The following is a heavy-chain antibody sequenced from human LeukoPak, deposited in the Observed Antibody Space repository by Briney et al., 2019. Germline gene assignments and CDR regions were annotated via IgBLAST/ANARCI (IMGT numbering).Heavy chain of an antibody. Sequence: SETLSLTCTVSGGSISSSSYYWGWIRQPPRKGLEWIGYIYYSGSSNYNPSLKSRVTISVDTSKNQFSLKLSSVTAADTAVYYCARGNYYDSSTYYRAFDIWGQGTMVTVSS. J-gene: IGHJ3*02. V-gene: IGHV4-61*05. D-gene: IGHD3-22*01. CDR1: GGSISSSSYY. CDR2: IYYSGSS. CDR3: ARGNYYDSSTYYRAFDI.